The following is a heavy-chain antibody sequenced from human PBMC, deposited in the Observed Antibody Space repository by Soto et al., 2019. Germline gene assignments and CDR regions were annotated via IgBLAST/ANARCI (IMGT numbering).Heavy chain of an antibody. V-gene: IGHV3-7*01. J-gene: IGHJ5*02. CDR1: GFTFSSYW. Sequence: GGSLRLSCAASGFTFSSYWMSWVRQAPGKGLEWVANIKHDGSEKYFVDSVKGRFTISRDNAKNSLYLQMNSLRAEDTAVYYCARHYCGGATCLFDPWGHGTLVTVSS. CDR3: ARHYCGGATCLFDP. CDR2: IKHDGSEK. D-gene: IGHD2-15*01.